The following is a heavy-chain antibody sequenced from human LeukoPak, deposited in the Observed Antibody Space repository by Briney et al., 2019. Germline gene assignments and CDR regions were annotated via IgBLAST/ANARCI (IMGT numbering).Heavy chain of an antibody. CDR2: IYYSGST. D-gene: IGHD3-10*01. V-gene: IGHV4-30-4*01. CDR1: GGSISSGDYY. CDR3: ARSGYYGSGTYYNVDY. Sequence: SETLSLTCTVSGGSISSGDYYWSWIRQPPGKGLEWIGYIYYSGSTYYNPSLKSRVTISVDTSKNQFSLKLGSVTAADTAVYYCARSGYYGSGTYYNVDYWGQGTLVTVSS. J-gene: IGHJ4*02.